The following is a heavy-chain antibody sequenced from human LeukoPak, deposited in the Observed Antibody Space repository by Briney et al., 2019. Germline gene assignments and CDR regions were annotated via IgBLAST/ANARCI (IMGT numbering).Heavy chain of an antibody. J-gene: IGHJ4*02. CDR2: ISGNGRDI. Sequence: GGSLRLSCAASGFTFSSYAMNWVRQAPGRGLEWLSYISGNGRDIQYADSVKGRFTISRDNAKNLLSLQMNSLRAEDTAVYYCAKDHCSSTSCYLHFDYWGQGTLVTVSS. D-gene: IGHD2-2*01. V-gene: IGHV3-21*05. CDR3: AKDHCSSTSCYLHFDY. CDR1: GFTFSSYA.